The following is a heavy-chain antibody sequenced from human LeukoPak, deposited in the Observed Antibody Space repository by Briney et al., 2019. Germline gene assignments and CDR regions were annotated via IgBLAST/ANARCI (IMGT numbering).Heavy chain of an antibody. Sequence: GGSLRLSCAASGFTFSNAWMSWVRQAPGKGLEWVGRIKSKTDGGTTDYAAPVKGRSTISRDDSKNTLYLQMNSLKTEDTAVYYCTTDLYYVVVVAANSDYWGQGTLVTVSS. D-gene: IGHD2-15*01. V-gene: IGHV3-15*01. CDR1: GFTFSNAW. CDR2: IKSKTDGGTT. J-gene: IGHJ4*02. CDR3: TTDLYYVVVVAANSDY.